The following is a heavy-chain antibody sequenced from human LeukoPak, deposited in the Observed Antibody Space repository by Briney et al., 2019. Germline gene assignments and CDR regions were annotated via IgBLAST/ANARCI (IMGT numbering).Heavy chain of an antibody. CDR1: GYTFTCYD. D-gene: IGHD3-16*01. J-gene: IGHJ5*02. Sequence: ASVKVSCTASGYTFTCYDINLVWLGPRQGLEWMGWMNLNSGNTGYTQKFSGRVTITSNTPISTAYMELSSLRSEDTAVYCGARVMLRRKNWFDPWGQGTLVTVSS. CDR2: MNLNSGNT. CDR3: ARVMLRRKNWFDP. V-gene: IGHV1-8*01.